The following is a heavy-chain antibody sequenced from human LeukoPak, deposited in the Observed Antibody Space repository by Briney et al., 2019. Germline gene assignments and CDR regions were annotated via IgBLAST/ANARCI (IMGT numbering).Heavy chain of an antibody. CDR3: AREEYYDFWSGYYSDGFDP. J-gene: IGHJ5*02. V-gene: IGHV4-4*07. D-gene: IGHD3-3*01. CDR2: IYTSGST. Sequence: SETLSLTCTVSGGSISSYYWSWIRQPAGKGLEWIGRIYTSGSTNYNPSLKSRVTISVDTSKNQFSLKLSSVTAADTAVYYCAREEYYDFWSGYYSDGFDPWGQGTLVTVSS. CDR1: GGSISSYY.